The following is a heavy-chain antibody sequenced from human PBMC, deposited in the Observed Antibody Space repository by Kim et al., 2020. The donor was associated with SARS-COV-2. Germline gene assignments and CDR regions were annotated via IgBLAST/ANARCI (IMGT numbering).Heavy chain of an antibody. CDR2: ISWSSGSI. J-gene: IGHJ6*02. D-gene: IGHD6-19*01. Sequence: GGSLRLSCAASGFSFDDYAMHWVRQAPGKGLEWVSGISWSSGSIGYADSVKGRFTISRDNAKNSLYLQMNSLRAEDTALYYCAKAGKVAAFYYYYGMDVWGQGTTVPVSS. CDR1: GFSFDDYA. CDR3: AKAGKVAAFYYYYGMDV. V-gene: IGHV3-9*01.